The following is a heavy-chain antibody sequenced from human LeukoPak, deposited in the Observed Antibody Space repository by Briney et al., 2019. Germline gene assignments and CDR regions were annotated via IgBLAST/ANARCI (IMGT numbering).Heavy chain of an antibody. J-gene: IGHJ4*02. CDR2: IYYSGST. D-gene: IGHD3-22*01. CDR3: ERVNYYDSSGYY. Sequence: SETLSLTCTVSGGSISSYYWSWIRQPPGKGLEWIGYIYYSGSTNYNPSLKSRVTISVDTSKNQFSLKLSSVTAADTAVYYCERVNYYDSSGYYWGQGTLVTVSS. V-gene: IGHV4-59*12. CDR1: GGSISSYY.